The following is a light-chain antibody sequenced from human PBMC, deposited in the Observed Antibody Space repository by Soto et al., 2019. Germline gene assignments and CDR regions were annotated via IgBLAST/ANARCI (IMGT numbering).Light chain of an antibody. V-gene: IGKV3-20*01. Sequence: EIGLTQSPATLSLSPGERATLSCMASQSVTDNYLAWYQQKPGQAPRLVISGASSRTSGIPDRFSASGSGTDFTLTISRLEPEDFAMYYCLHHGSSLWTFGQGTKVDIK. J-gene: IGKJ1*01. CDR2: GAS. CDR3: LHHGSSLWT. CDR1: QSVTDNY.